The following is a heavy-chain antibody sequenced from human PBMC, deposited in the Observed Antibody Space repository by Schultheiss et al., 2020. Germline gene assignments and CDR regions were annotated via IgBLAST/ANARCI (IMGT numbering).Heavy chain of an antibody. D-gene: IGHD2-8*01. J-gene: IGHJ6*02. Sequence: GGSLRLSCAASGFTFSSYAMNWVRQAPGKGLEWVSATSGSGGSTYYADSVKGRFTISRDNSKNTLYLQMNSLRAEDTAVYYCATSPCINGVCYSYYGMDVWGQGTTVTVSS. V-gene: IGHV3-23*01. CDR1: GFTFSSYA. CDR3: ATSPCINGVCYSYYGMDV. CDR2: TSGSGGST.